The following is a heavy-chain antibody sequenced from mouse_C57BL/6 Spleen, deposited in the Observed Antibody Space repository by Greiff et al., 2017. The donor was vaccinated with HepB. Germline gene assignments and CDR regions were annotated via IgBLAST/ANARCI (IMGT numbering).Heavy chain of an antibody. V-gene: IGHV1-74*01. CDR1: GYNFTSYW. Sequence: QVQLKQPGAELVKPGASVKVSCKASGYNFTSYWMHWVKQRPGQGLEWIGRIHPSDSDTNYNQKFKGKATLTVDKSSSTAYMQLSSLTSEDSAVYYCAMPTTVVAGDAMDYWGQGTSVTVSS. D-gene: IGHD1-1*01. CDR3: AMPTTVVAGDAMDY. J-gene: IGHJ4*01. CDR2: IHPSDSDT.